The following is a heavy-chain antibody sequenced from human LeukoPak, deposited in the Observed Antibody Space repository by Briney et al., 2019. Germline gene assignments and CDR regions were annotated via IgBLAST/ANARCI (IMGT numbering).Heavy chain of an antibody. V-gene: IGHV3-21*01. Sequence: PGGSLRLSCAASGFTFSSYSMNWVRQAPGKGLEWVSSISSSSSYIYYADSVKGRFTISRDNAKNSLYLQMNSLRAEDTAVYYCARDRGSIASPGPHFDYWGQGTLVTVSS. J-gene: IGHJ4*02. D-gene: IGHD6-6*01. CDR1: GFTFSSYS. CDR3: ARDRGSIASPGPHFDY. CDR2: ISSSSSYI.